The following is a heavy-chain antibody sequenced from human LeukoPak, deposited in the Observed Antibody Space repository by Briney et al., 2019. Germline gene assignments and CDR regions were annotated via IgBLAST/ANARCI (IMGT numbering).Heavy chain of an antibody. CDR3: AREDYGGKIDY. V-gene: IGHV3-64*01. CDR1: GFTFSSYA. J-gene: IGHJ4*02. CDR2: ISSNGGST. Sequence: GGSLRLSCAASGFTFSSYAMHWVRQAPGKGLEYVSAISSNGGSTYYANSVKGRFTISRDNSKDTLYLQMGSLRSEDMAVYYCAREDYGGKIDYWGQGTLVTVSS. D-gene: IGHD4-23*01.